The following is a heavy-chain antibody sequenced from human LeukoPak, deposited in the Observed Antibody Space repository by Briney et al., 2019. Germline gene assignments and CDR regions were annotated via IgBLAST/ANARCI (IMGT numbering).Heavy chain of an antibody. D-gene: IGHD6-13*01. CDR2: FDPEDGET. J-gene: IGHJ4*02. Sequence: GASVKVSCKVSGYTLTELSMHWVRQAPGKGLEWMGGFDPEDGETIYAQKFQGRVTVTEDTSTDTAYMELSSLRSEDTAVYYCATASSSWGIDYWGQGTLVTVSS. V-gene: IGHV1-24*01. CDR3: ATASSSWGIDY. CDR1: GYTLTELS.